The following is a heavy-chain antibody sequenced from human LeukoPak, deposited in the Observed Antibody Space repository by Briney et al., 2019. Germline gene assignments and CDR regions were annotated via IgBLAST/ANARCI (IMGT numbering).Heavy chain of an antibody. CDR1: GYTFTSYG. D-gene: IGHD1-26*01. Sequence: ASVKVFCKASGYTFTSYGISWVRQPPGQGLEWMAWISTYNGNTNYPQNLQGRVTMTTDTSTSTAYIELRSLRSDDTAVYYWARATNRDSGSYYFIYWGQGTLVTVSS. CDR3: ARATNRDSGSYYFIY. CDR2: ISTYNGNT. J-gene: IGHJ4*02. V-gene: IGHV1-18*01.